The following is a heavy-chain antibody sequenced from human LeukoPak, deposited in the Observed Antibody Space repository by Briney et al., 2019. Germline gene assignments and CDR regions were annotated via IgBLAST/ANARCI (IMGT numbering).Heavy chain of an antibody. D-gene: IGHD3-10*01. V-gene: IGHV3-48*04. Sequence: PGGSLRLSCAASGFTFSSYAMYWVRQAPGKGLEWVSYISKTSSSTNYADSVKGRFSISRDNAKNSLYLQLNSLTAEDTAVYYCARVMSSGSPLDYWGQGTMVTVSS. CDR1: GFTFSSYA. CDR3: ARVMSSGSPLDY. J-gene: IGHJ4*02. CDR2: ISKTSSST.